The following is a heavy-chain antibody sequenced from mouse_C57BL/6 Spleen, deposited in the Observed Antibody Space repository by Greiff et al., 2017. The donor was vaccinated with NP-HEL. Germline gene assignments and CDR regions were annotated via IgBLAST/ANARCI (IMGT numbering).Heavy chain of an antibody. D-gene: IGHD2-14*01. CDR2: IYHGSGST. CDR3: ARGGEVRDWFAY. J-gene: IGHJ3*01. CDR1: GYTFTSYW. V-gene: IGHV1-55*01. Sequence: QVQLQQPGAELVKPGASVKMSCKASGYTFTSYWITWVKQRPGQGLEWIGDIYHGSGSTNYNEKFKSKATLTVDTSSSTADMQLSSLTSEDSAVYYCARGGEVRDWFAYWGQGTLVTVAA.